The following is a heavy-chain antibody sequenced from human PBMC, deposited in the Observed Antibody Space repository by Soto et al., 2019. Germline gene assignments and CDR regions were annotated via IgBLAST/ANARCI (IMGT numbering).Heavy chain of an antibody. Sequence: SETLSLTCTVSGGSISIYYWSWIRQPPGKGLEWIGYIYYGGSTNYNPSLKSRVTISVDTSKNQFSLKLSSVTAADTAVYYCARGKLERRPTPFDYWGQGTLVTV. CDR1: GGSISIYY. D-gene: IGHD1-1*01. CDR3: ARGKLERRPTPFDY. CDR2: IYYGGST. J-gene: IGHJ4*02. V-gene: IGHV4-59*01.